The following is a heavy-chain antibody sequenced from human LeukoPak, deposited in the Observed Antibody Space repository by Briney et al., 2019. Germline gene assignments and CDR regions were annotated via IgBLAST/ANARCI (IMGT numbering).Heavy chain of an antibody. CDR3: ARDDRCSSTSCYPNWFDP. CDR1: GFTFSSYS. V-gene: IGHV3-48*04. Sequence: GGSLRLSCAASGFTFSSYSMNWVRQAPGKGLEWVSYISSSSSTKYYADSVKGRFTISRDNAKNSLYLQMNSLRAEDTAVYYCARDDRCSSTSCYPNWFDPWGQGTLVTVSS. J-gene: IGHJ5*02. D-gene: IGHD2-2*01. CDR2: ISSSSSTK.